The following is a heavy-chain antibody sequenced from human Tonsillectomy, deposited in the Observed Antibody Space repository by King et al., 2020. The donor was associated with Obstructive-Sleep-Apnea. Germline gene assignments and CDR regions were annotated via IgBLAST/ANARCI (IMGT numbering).Heavy chain of an antibody. V-gene: IGHV2-70*15. Sequence: QVTLKESGPALVKPPQTLTLTCSFSGFSLSTSGMCVSWIRQPPGKALEWLARIDWDDDKYYNTSLKTRLTISKDTSKNQVVLTMTNMDPVDTATYYCARMAAAGGTATWFDPWGQGTLVTVSS. J-gene: IGHJ5*01. CDR2: IDWDDDK. CDR1: GFSLSTSGMC. D-gene: IGHD6-13*01. CDR3: ARMAAAGGTATWFDP.